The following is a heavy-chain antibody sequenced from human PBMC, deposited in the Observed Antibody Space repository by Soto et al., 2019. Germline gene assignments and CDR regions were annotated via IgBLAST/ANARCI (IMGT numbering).Heavy chain of an antibody. CDR3: ARELQRTMIVVAISWFDP. Sequence: SETLSLTCAVSGYSISSGYYWGWIRQPPGKGLEWIGSIYHSGSTYYIPSLKSRVTISVDTSKNQFSLKLSSVTAADTAVYYCARELQRTMIVVAISWFDPWGQGTLVTVSS. V-gene: IGHV4-38-2*02. J-gene: IGHJ5*02. CDR2: IYHSGST. D-gene: IGHD3-22*01. CDR1: GYSISSGYY.